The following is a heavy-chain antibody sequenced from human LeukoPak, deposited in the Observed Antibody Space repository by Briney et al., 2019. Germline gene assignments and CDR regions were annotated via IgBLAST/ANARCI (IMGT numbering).Heavy chain of an antibody. J-gene: IGHJ4*02. CDR1: GFIFGEYA. V-gene: IGHV3-9*01. D-gene: IGHD3-10*01. CDR3: VKGVVRRVQYFDY. CDR2: ISWNSGAI. Sequence: GGSLRLSCAASGFIFGEYAMHWVRQAPGKGLEWVSGISWNSGAIGYADSVKGRFTISKENAKNSLYLQLNSRRPEDTAFYYCVKGVVRRVQYFDYWGQGNLVTVPS.